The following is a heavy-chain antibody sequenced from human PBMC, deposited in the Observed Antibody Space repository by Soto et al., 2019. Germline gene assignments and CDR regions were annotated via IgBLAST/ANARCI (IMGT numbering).Heavy chain of an antibody. D-gene: IGHD2-2*01. J-gene: IGHJ6*02. CDR3: ARAASGSVVVPAAMGLGYGMDV. CDR1: GGTFSSYA. Sequence: SVKVSCKASGGTFSSYAISWVRQAPGQGREWMGGIIPIFGTANYAQKFQGRVTITADESTSTAYMELSSLRSEDTAVYYCARAASGSVVVPAAMGLGYGMDVWGQGXTVTVSS. CDR2: IIPIFGTA. V-gene: IGHV1-69*13.